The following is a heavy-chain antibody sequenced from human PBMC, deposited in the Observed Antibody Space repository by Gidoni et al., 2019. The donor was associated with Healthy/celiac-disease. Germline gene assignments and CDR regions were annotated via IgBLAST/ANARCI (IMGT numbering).Heavy chain of an antibody. J-gene: IGHJ4*02. CDR2: MNPNSGNP. D-gene: IGHD3-3*01. CDR3: ARGVFWSGYYFDY. V-gene: IGHV1-8*01. Sequence: QVQLVQSGAEVKKPGASVKVSCKASGYTFTSYDINRVRQATGQGLEWMGWMNPNSGNPGYAQKFQGRVTMTSNTSISTAYMELSSLRSEDTAVYYCARGVFWSGYYFDYWGQGTLVTVSS. CDR1: GYTFTSYD.